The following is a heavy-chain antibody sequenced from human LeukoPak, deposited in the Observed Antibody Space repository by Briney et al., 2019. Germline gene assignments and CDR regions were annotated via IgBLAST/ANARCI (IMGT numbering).Heavy chain of an antibody. CDR3: ANGDVEDFWSGYHY. Sequence: GGSLRLSCAASGFTFSSYAMSWVRQAPGKGLEWVSAISGSGGSTYYADSVKGRFTISRDNSKNTLYLQMNSLRAEDTAVYYCANGDVEDFWSGYHYWGQGTLVTVSS. D-gene: IGHD3-3*01. CDR2: ISGSGGST. J-gene: IGHJ4*02. V-gene: IGHV3-23*01. CDR1: GFTFSSYA.